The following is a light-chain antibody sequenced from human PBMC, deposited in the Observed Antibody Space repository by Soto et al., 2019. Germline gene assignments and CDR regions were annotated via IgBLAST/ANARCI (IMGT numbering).Light chain of an antibody. Sequence: EIVLTQSPGTLSLSPGETVTLSCMASQSVSSSFIAWYQQKPGHSPSLLVFGASTRATDIPDRFSGRGSGTDFTLTISRLEPEDFAVYYCHHYGSSWAFGQGSKVEFK. CDR2: GAS. CDR3: HHYGSSWA. V-gene: IGKV3-20*01. CDR1: QSVSSSF. J-gene: IGKJ1*01.